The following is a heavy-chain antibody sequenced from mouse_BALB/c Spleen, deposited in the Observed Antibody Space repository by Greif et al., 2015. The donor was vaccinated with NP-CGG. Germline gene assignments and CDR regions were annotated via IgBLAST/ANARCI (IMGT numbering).Heavy chain of an antibody. Sequence: EVKLVESGAELVKPGASVKLSCTASGFNIKDTYMHWVKQRPEQGLEWIGRIDPANGNTKYDPKFQGKATITADTSSNTAYLQLSNLTSEDTAVYYCARWDWYFDVWGAGTTVTVSS. CDR3: ARWDWYFDV. CDR2: IDPANGNT. J-gene: IGHJ1*01. V-gene: IGHV14-3*02. CDR1: GFNIKDTY.